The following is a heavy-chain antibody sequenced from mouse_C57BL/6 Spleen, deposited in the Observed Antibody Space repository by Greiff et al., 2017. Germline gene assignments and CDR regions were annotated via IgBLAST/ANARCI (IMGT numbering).Heavy chain of an antibody. J-gene: IGHJ4*01. CDR1: GYTFTSYW. D-gene: IGHD1-1*01. CDR3: AISYYYASSQPHCAMDY. Sequence: QVQLKQPGAELVMPGASVKLSCKASGYTFTSYWMHWVKQRPGQGLEWIGEIDPSDSSTNYNQKFKGKSTLTVDKSSSTAYMQLSSLTSEDSAVYDCAISYYYASSQPHCAMDYWGQGTSVTVSS. V-gene: IGHV1-69*01. CDR2: IDPSDSST.